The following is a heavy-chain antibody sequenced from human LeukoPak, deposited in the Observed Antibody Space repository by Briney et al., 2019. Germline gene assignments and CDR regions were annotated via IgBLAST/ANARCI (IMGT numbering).Heavy chain of an antibody. CDR3: ARNSFAELMLLGSAYGMDV. J-gene: IGHJ6*02. CDR1: PFTSSGHW. CDR2: IKEDGSEK. V-gene: IGHV3-7*01. D-gene: IGHD2-8*01. Sequence: GGPLRLSCAASPFTSSGHWMSWVRQAPGKGLEWVANIKEDGSEKYYLDSVKGRFTISRDNAKNSLHLQINSLRVEDTAVYYCARNSFAELMLLGSAYGMDVWGQGTTVIVSS.